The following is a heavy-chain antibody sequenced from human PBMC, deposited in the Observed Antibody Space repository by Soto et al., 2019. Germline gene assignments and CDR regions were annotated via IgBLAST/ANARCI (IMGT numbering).Heavy chain of an antibody. CDR3: ARENKDVNKSTSISSGFHGMDV. D-gene: IGHD2-2*01. V-gene: IGHV3-21*01. CDR2: ISTSSSFI. J-gene: IGHJ6*02. CDR1: GFTFLSHS. Sequence: LRLSCEGSGFTFLSHSMNWVRQSPGRWLECVASISTSSSFIYYGDSVRGRFIISRDNAKNSLDLQMDSLRVEDTAVYYCARENKDVNKSTSISSGFHGMDVWGQGITVTVSS.